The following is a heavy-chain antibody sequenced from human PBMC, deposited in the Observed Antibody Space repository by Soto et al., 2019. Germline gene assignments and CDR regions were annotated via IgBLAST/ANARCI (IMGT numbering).Heavy chain of an antibody. J-gene: IGHJ6*02. V-gene: IGHV4-34*01. CDR2: INHSGST. Sequence: SETLSLTCAVYGGSFSGYYWSWIRQPPGKGLEWIGEINHSGSTNYNPSLKSRVTISVETSKSQFSLKLSSVTAADTAVYYCAGGDYYHSSGYYFYYYTMDVWGQGTTVTVSS. D-gene: IGHD3-22*01. CDR3: AGGDYYHSSGYYFYYYTMDV. CDR1: GGSFSGYY.